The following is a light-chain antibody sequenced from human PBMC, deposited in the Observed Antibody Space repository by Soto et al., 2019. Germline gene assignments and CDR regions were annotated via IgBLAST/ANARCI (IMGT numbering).Light chain of an antibody. CDR2: DVS. Sequence: QSALTQPASVSGSPGQSITISCTGTSSDVGAYDYVSWYQQHPGTAPKLIIYDVSHRPSGVSDRFSGSKSGNTASLTISGLQAEDEANYYCTSYSGITTLGVFGTATKLTVL. J-gene: IGLJ1*01. CDR3: TSYSGITTLGV. CDR1: SSDVGAYDY. V-gene: IGLV2-14*03.